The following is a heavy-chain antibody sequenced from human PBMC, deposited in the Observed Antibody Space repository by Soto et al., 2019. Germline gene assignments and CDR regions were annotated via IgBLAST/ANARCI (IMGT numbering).Heavy chain of an antibody. CDR1: GFTFSSYW. D-gene: IGHD3-3*01. CDR3: ARGISGSFGC. V-gene: IGHV3-74*01. J-gene: IGHJ4*01. Sequence: EVQLVESGGGLVQPGGSLRLSCAASGFTFSSYWMHWVRQAPGQGLMWVSRISGDGSSSAYADSVKGRFTTSRDNGKNTLYLQMNNLRADDSAVYYCARGISGSFGCWGHGTLVTVSS. CDR2: ISGDGSSS.